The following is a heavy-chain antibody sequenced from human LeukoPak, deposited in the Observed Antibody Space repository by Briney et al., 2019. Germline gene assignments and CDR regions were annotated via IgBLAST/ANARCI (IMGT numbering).Heavy chain of an antibody. Sequence: GASVKVSCKASGYTFTGYGISWVRQAPGQGLEWMGWISAYNGNTNYAQKLQGRVTMTTDTSTSTAYMELRSLRSDDTAVYYCARDSTVTTHVSRPFDYWGQGTLVTVSS. D-gene: IGHD4-17*01. CDR2: ISAYNGNT. J-gene: IGHJ4*02. CDR3: ARDSTVTTHVSRPFDY. V-gene: IGHV1-18*01. CDR1: GYTFTGYG.